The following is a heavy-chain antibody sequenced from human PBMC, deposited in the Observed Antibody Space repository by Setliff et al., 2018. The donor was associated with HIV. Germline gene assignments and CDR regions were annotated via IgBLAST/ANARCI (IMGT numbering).Heavy chain of an antibody. D-gene: IGHD4-4*01. CDR1: GYTFSQYP. V-gene: IGHV1-69*13. CDR3: ARDRSNYVGLDAFDI. Sequence: ASVKVSCKASGYTFSQYPMHWVRQAPGQGLEWMGGIIPIFGTANYAQKFQGRVTITADESTSTAYMELSSLRSEDTAVYYCARDRSNYVGLDAFDIWGQGTMVTVSS. J-gene: IGHJ3*02. CDR2: IIPIFGTA.